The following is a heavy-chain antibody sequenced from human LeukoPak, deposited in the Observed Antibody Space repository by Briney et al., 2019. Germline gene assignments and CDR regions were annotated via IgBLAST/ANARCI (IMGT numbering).Heavy chain of an antibody. D-gene: IGHD3-22*01. CDR1: GFTFSSYG. CDR2: IWYDGSNK. CDR3: AREPHDSSGYYPAYYFDY. J-gene: IGHJ4*02. V-gene: IGHV3-33*01. Sequence: GGSLRLSCAASGFTFSSYGMHWVRQAPGKGLEWVAVIWYDGSNKYYADSVKGRFTISRDNSKNTLYLQMNSLRAEDTAVYYCAREPHDSSGYYPAYYFDYWGQGTLVTVSS.